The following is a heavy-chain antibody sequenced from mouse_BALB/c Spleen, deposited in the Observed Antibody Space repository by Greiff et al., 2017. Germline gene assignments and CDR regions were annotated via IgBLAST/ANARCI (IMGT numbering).Heavy chain of an antibody. Sequence: VMLVESGPGLVAPSQSLSITCTVSGFSLTSYDISWIRQPPGKGLEWLGVIWTGGGTNYNSAFMSRLSISKDNSKSQVFLKMNSLQTDDTAIYYCVRAFYYGNLYAMDYWGQGTSVTVSS. J-gene: IGHJ4*01. CDR1: GFSLTSYD. D-gene: IGHD2-1*01. CDR2: IWTGGGT. CDR3: VRAFYYGNLYAMDY. V-gene: IGHV2-9-2*01.